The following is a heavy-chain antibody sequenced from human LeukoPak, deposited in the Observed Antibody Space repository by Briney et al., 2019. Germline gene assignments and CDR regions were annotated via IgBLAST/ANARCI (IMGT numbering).Heavy chain of an antibody. CDR2: ISVSGNT. Sequence: GGSLRLSCAASGFTLSSYAMSWVRQGPGKGLEWVSAISVSGNTYHADSVKGRFTISRDSSKNTLYLQMNSLRAGDAAVYYCAKVYDSSGYYFYYFDYWGQGTLVTVSS. CDR1: GFTLSSYA. V-gene: IGHV3-23*01. J-gene: IGHJ4*02. D-gene: IGHD3-22*01. CDR3: AKVYDSSGYYFYYFDY.